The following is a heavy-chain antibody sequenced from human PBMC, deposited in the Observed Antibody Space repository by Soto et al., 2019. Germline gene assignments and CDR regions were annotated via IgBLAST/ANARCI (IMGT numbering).Heavy chain of an antibody. CDR1: GFTFSSYA. D-gene: IGHD6-13*01. J-gene: IGHJ5*02. V-gene: IGHV3-23*01. CDR3: AKDMGSSSWSERYNWFDP. CDR2: ISGSGGST. Sequence: GGSLKLSCAASGFTFSSYAMSWVRQAPGKGLEWVSAISGSGGSTYYADSVKGRFNISRDNSKNTLYLQMNSLRAEDTAVYYCAKDMGSSSWSERYNWFDPWGQGTLVTVSS.